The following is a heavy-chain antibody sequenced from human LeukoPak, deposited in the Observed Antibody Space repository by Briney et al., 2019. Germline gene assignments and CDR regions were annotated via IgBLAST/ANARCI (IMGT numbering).Heavy chain of an antibody. V-gene: IGHV1-18*01. CDR1: GYTFTSYG. J-gene: IGHJ4*02. CDR3: ARPYYDSSAPPYDY. CDR2: ISAYNGNT. D-gene: IGHD3-22*01. Sequence: ASVKVSCKASGYTFTSYGIRWVRQAPGQGLEWMGWISAYNGNTNYAQKLQGRVTMTTDTSTSTAYMELRSLRSDDTAVYYCARPYYDSSAPPYDYWGQGTLVTVSS.